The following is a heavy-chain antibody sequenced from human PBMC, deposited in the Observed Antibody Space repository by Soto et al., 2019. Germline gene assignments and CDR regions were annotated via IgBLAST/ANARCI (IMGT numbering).Heavy chain of an antibody. CDR1: GGSISSYY. J-gene: IGHJ4*02. Sequence: SETLSLTCTVSGGSISSYYWSWIRQPPGKGLEWIGYIYYSGSTNYNPSLKSRVTISVDTSKNQFSLKLSSVTAADTAVYYCARYYDSSGILTHWGQGTLVTVSS. CDR3: ARYYDSSGILTH. CDR2: IYYSGST. V-gene: IGHV4-59*01. D-gene: IGHD3-22*01.